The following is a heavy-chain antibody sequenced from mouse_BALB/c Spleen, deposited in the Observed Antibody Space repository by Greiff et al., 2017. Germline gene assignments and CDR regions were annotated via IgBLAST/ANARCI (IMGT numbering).Heavy chain of an antibody. CDR3: AREGLTGTGFAY. V-gene: IGHV5-9-4*01. CDR1: GFTFSSYA. J-gene: IGHJ3*01. D-gene: IGHD4-1*01. CDR2: ISSGGSYT. Sequence: EVQRVESGGGLVKPGGSLKLSCAASGFTFSSYAMSWVRQSPEKRLEWVAEISSGGSYTYYPDTVTGRFTISRDNAKNTLYLEMSSLRSEDTAMYYCAREGLTGTGFAYWGQGTLVTVSA.